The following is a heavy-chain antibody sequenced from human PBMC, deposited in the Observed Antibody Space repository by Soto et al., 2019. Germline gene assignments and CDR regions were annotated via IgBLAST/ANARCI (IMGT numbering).Heavy chain of an antibody. J-gene: IGHJ6*02. Sequence: SETLSLTCAVYGGSFSGYYWSWIRQPPGKGLEWIGGINHSGSTIYNPSLKSRVTISVDTSKNQFSLKLSSVTAVDTATYYCARIPPYYDILTGRWYYYQNGLDVWGQGTTVTVSS. V-gene: IGHV4-34*01. CDR1: GGSFSGYY. D-gene: IGHD3-9*01. CDR3: ARIPPYYDILTGRWYYYQNGLDV. CDR2: INHSGST.